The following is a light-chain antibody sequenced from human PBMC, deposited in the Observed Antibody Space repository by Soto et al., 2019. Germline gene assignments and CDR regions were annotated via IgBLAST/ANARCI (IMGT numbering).Light chain of an antibody. Sequence: DIQMTQSPSTLSASVGDRVTITCRASQSVRSWLAWYQQKPGRAPKFLIYDASSLESGVPSRFSGSGSGTEFTLTISNLQPDEFATYDCQQYDNYPLTFGGGTKVEI. V-gene: IGKV1-5*01. CDR3: QQYDNYPLT. CDR2: DAS. J-gene: IGKJ4*01. CDR1: QSVRSW.